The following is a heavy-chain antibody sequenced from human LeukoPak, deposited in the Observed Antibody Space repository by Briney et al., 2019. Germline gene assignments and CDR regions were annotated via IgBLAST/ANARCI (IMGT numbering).Heavy chain of an antibody. Sequence: PSETLSLTCSVSGGSISSGSYYWGWIRQPPGKGLEWIGSIYHSGSTNYNPSLKSRVTISVDKSKNQFSLKLSSVTAADTAVYYCARGAASGSGSCYTSLDYWGQGALVTVSS. CDR2: IYHSGST. V-gene: IGHV4-39*07. CDR3: ARGAASGSGSCYTSLDY. J-gene: IGHJ4*02. D-gene: IGHD1-26*01. CDR1: GGSISSGSYY.